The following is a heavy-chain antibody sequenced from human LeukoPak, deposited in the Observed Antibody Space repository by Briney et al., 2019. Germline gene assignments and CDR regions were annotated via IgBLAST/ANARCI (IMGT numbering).Heavy chain of an antibody. V-gene: IGHV4-59*01. Sequence: SETLSLTCAVYGGSFSGYYWSWIRQPPGKGLEWIGYIYYSGSTNYNPSLKSRVTISVDTSKNQFSLKLSSVTAADTAVYYCATSDTAMVSGYWGQGTLVTVSS. J-gene: IGHJ4*02. CDR1: GGSFSGYY. CDR2: IYYSGST. D-gene: IGHD5-18*01. CDR3: ATSDTAMVSGY.